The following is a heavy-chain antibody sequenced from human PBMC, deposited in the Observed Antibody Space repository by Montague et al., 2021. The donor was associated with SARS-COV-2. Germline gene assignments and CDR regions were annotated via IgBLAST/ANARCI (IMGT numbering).Heavy chain of an antibody. CDR1: GASMSPYH. CDR3: ATSLGGRYYWADYYFDY. D-gene: IGHD3-10*01. V-gene: IGHV4-59*03. J-gene: IGHJ4*02. CDR2: LHHSGGT. Sequence: SETLSLTCAVTGASMSPYHWSWIRQPPGKGLEWIGNLHHSGGTNYNPSLESRVTMSVDTSKNQFSLNLISVTAADTAVYFCATSLGGRYYWADYYFDYWGQGILVTVSA.